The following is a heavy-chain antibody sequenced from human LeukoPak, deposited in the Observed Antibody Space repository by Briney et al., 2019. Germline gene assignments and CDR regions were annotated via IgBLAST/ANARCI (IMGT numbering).Heavy chain of an antibody. V-gene: IGHV3-33*01. CDR1: GFTFSNYG. D-gene: IGHD3-22*01. J-gene: IGHJ3*02. CDR2: IWYDGSKK. CDR3: ARVILMDYDSSGCYFDAFDI. Sequence: GGSLRLSCAASGFTFSNYGMHWVRQAPGKGLEWVAVIWYDGSKKYYADSVKGRFTISRDNSKNTLYLQMNSLRAEDTAVYYCARVILMDYDSSGCYFDAFDIWGQGTMVTVSS.